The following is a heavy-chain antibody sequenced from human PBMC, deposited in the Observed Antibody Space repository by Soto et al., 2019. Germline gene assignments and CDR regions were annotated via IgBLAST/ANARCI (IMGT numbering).Heavy chain of an antibody. CDR1: GDTLTSCD. J-gene: IGHJ5*02. D-gene: IGHD3-10*01. Sequence: VAPVKVSCKASGDTLTSCDISWVRQATGQGLEWLGSMYPGSVNIGYAQKFKGRVTMTKDTSASTAYMELSSLRSEDTAVYYCARDSGSPWGPGTLVTVSS. CDR3: ARDSGSP. V-gene: IGHV1-8*01. CDR2: MYPGSVNI.